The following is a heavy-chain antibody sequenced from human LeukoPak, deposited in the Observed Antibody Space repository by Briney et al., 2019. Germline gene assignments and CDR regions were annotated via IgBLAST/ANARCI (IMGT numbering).Heavy chain of an antibody. J-gene: IGHJ3*02. CDR1: GGSFSGYY. CDR2: INHSGST. Sequence: SETLSLTCAVYGGSFSGYYWSWIRQPPGKGLEWIGEINHSGSTNYNPSLKSRVTISVDTSKNQFSLKLSSVTAADTAVYYCARVLSSSWFFDAFDIRGQGTMVTVSS. D-gene: IGHD6-13*01. CDR3: ARVLSSSWFFDAFDI. V-gene: IGHV4-34*01.